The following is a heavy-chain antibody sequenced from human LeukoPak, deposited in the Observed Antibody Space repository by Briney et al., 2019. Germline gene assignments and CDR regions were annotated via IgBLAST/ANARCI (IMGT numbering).Heavy chain of an antibody. D-gene: IGHD3-9*01. CDR3: ARDPGDTDWYNFDF. V-gene: IGHV4-59*11. J-gene: IGHJ4*02. CDR1: GGSISGHF. CDR2: IHSSGST. Sequence: PSETLSLTCTVSGGSISGHFWNWLRRPPGKGLENIGYIHSSGSTNYNPSYKSRVTVSLEMSKNQFSLSLSSVTAADTAVYYCARDPGDTDWYNFDFWGQGILVTVSS.